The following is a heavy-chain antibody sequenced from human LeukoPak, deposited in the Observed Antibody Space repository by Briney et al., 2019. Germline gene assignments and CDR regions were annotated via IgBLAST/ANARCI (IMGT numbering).Heavy chain of an antibody. J-gene: IGHJ4*02. D-gene: IGHD6-19*01. CDR2: FDPEDGET. V-gene: IGHV1-24*01. Sequence: ASVKVSCKVSGYTLTELAMHWVRQAPGKGLEWGGGFDPEDGETIYAQKFQGRVTMTEDTSTDTAYMELSSLRSEDTAVYYCATGTVAGSSFDYWGQGTLVTVSS. CDR1: GYTLTELA. CDR3: ATGTVAGSSFDY.